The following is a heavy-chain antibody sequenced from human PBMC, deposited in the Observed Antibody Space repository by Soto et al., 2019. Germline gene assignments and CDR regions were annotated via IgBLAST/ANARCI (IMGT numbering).Heavy chain of an antibody. CDR1: GFTFSSYA. V-gene: IGHV3-30-3*01. Sequence: GGSLRLSCAASGFTFSSYAMHWVRQAPGKGLEWVAVISYDGSNKYYADSVKGRFNISRDNSKNTLYLQMNSLRAEDTAVYYCARDSSYYGDYLAATHFDYWGQGTLVTVSS. J-gene: IGHJ4*02. CDR2: ISYDGSNK. CDR3: ARDSSYYGDYLAATHFDY. D-gene: IGHD4-17*01.